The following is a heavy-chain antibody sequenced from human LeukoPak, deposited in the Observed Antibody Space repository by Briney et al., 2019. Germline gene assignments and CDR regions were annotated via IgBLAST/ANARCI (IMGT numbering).Heavy chain of an antibody. V-gene: IGHV3-23*01. CDR3: AKAGRSFDYGPDWYFDL. J-gene: IGHJ2*01. CDR1: GFTFSSYG. D-gene: IGHD4-17*01. Sequence: PGRSLRLSCAASGFTFSSYGMHWVRQAPGKGLEWVSAISGSGGSTYYADSVKGRFTISRDNSKNTLYLQMNSLRAEDTAVYYCAKAGRSFDYGPDWYFDLWGRGTLVTVSS. CDR2: ISGSGGST.